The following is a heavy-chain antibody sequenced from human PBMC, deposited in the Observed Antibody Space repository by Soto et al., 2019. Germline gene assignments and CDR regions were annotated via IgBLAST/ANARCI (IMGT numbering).Heavy chain of an antibody. Sequence: GGSLRLSCAASGFTFSSYAMHWVRQAPGKGLEWVAVISYDGSNKYYADSVKGRFTISRDNSKNTLYLQMNSLRAEDTAVYYCARDWGFANRFDYWGQGTRVTVSS. J-gene: IGHJ4*02. CDR2: ISYDGSNK. D-gene: IGHD3-16*01. V-gene: IGHV3-30-3*01. CDR1: GFTFSSYA. CDR3: ARDWGFANRFDY.